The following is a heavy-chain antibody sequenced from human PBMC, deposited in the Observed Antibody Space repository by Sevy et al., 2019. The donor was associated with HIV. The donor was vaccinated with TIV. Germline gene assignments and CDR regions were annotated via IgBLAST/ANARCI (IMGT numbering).Heavy chain of an antibody. CDR3: AKEERAGANYYFDY. CDR2: ITYNGGST. J-gene: IGHJ4*02. CDR1: GFTFDEYS. V-gene: IGHV3-43*01. D-gene: IGHD2-2*01. Sequence: GGSQRLSCAASGFTFDEYSMHWVRQAPGKGLEWVSVITYNGGSTYSADSVKGRFTISRDNRKNSLYLQMNSLRTEDTALYYCAKEERAGANYYFDYWGQGILVTVSS.